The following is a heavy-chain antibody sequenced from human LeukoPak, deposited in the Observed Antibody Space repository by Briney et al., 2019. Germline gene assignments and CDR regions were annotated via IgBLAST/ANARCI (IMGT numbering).Heavy chain of an antibody. J-gene: IGHJ4*02. Sequence: SETLSLTCTVSGGSISSYYWSWIRQPPGKGLEWIGYIYYSGGTNYNPSLKSRVTISVDTSKNQFSLKLSSVTAADTAVYYCARVPRRITMVRGAAPSYYFDYWGQGTLVTVSS. CDR2: IYYSGGT. V-gene: IGHV4-59*01. CDR3: ARVPRRITMVRGAAPSYYFDY. CDR1: GGSISSYY. D-gene: IGHD3-10*01.